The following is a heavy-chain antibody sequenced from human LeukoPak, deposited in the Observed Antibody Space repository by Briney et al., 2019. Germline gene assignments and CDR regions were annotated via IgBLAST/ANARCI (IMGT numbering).Heavy chain of an antibody. D-gene: IGHD3-16*01. Sequence: GSLRLSFSASGFTFSTSAMHWVRPAPGKGLEYVSALGTNGGNTYYADSVRGRFTISRDNSKNTLFLQMSSLRPEDTAVYYCVKSERGYLWGSYYNYWGQGTLVTVSS. CDR3: VKSERGYLWGSYYNY. J-gene: IGHJ4*02. CDR2: LGTNGGNT. CDR1: GFTFSTSA. V-gene: IGHV3-64D*06.